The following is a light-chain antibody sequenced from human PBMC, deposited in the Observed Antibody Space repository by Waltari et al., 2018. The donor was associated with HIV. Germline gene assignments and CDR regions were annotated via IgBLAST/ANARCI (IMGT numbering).Light chain of an antibody. CDR1: ALPKQY. V-gene: IGLV3-25*03. J-gene: IGLJ2*01. CDR2: KDS. CDR3: QSADSSGTYVV. Sequence: SYKLTQPHSVSVSPGQTAMITCSGDALPKQYSYWFQQKPGQAPVVVIYKDSERPSGIPERFSGSSSGTAATLTISGVQAEDEADYYCQSADSSGTYVVFGGGTKLTVL.